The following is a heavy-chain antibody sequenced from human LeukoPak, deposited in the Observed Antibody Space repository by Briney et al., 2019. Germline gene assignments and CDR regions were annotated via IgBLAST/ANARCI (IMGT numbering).Heavy chain of an antibody. D-gene: IGHD3-10*01. J-gene: IGHJ4*02. CDR2: ISGSGGST. CDR1: GFTFSSYA. CDR3: AKDHEKRYYYGSGSSYFDY. Sequence: GGSLRLSCAASGFTFSSYAMSWVRQAPGKGLEWVSAISGSGGSTYYADSEKGRFTISRDNSKNTLYLQMNSLRAEDTAVYYCAKDHEKRYYYGSGSSYFDYWGQGTLVTVSS. V-gene: IGHV3-23*01.